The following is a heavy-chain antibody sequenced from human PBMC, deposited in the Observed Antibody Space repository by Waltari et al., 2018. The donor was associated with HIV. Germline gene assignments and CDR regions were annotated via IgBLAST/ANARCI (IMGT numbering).Heavy chain of an antibody. CDR3: AKPQTLYDSSGYYYAYYFDY. D-gene: IGHD3-22*01. J-gene: IGHJ4*02. Sequence: EVQLVESGGGLVQPGGSLRLSCAASGFPFSSYAMSWVRQAPGKGLEWVSAISGSGGSTYYADSVKGRFTISRDNSKNTLYLQMNSLRAEDTAVYYCAKPQTLYDSSGYYYAYYFDYWGQGTLVTVSS. CDR1: GFPFSSYA. CDR2: ISGSGGST. V-gene: IGHV3-23*04.